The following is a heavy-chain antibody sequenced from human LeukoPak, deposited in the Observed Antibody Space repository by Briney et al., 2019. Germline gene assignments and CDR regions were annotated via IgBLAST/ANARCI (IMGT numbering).Heavy chain of an antibody. CDR3: ARDPSSDYGDYRGFDY. Sequence: SVKVSCKASGGTFSSYAISWVRQAPGQGLEWMGGIIPIFGTANYAQKFQGRVTITADESTSTAYMELSSLRSEDTAVYYCARDPSSDYGDYRGFDYWGQGNLVTVSS. J-gene: IGHJ4*02. V-gene: IGHV1-69*13. CDR2: IIPIFGTA. CDR1: GGTFSSYA. D-gene: IGHD4-17*01.